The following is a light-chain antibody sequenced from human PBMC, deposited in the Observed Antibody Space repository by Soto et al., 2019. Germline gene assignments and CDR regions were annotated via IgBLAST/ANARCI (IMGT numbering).Light chain of an antibody. Sequence: DIQMTQSPSSLSASVGDRVTITCQASQDISNDLNWYQQKPGKAPKLLIYDASNLETGVPSRFSGSGSGTDFTFTISSLQPEDIAKYYCQQYDNLPRTFGQGTKVEIK. CDR1: QDISND. V-gene: IGKV1-33*01. CDR2: DAS. J-gene: IGKJ1*01. CDR3: QQYDNLPRT.